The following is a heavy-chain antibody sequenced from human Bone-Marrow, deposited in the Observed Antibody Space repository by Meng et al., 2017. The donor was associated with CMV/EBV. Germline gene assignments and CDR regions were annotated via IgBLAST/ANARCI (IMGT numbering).Heavy chain of an antibody. CDR3: ARGSPNSGWYQIDY. D-gene: IGHD6-19*01. CDR2: IYYKGGT. J-gene: IGHJ4*02. Sequence: SETLSLTCTVSGGSISRGDYYWSWIRQSPGKGLEWIGYIYYKGGTFYNPSLKSRLSISMDTSKNQFSLKVRSVTAADTAVYYCARGSPNSGWYQIDYWGQGTLVTVSS. V-gene: IGHV4-30-4*08. CDR1: GGSISRGDYY.